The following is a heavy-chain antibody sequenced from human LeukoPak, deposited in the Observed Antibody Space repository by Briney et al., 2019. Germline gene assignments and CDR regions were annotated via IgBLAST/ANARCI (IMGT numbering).Heavy chain of an antibody. D-gene: IGHD5-18*01. J-gene: IGHJ6*02. CDR1: GFTFSSYW. CDR2: INSDGSST. V-gene: IGHV3-74*01. Sequence: GGSLRLSCAASGFTFSSYWMHWVRQAPGKGLVWVSRINSDGSSTNYADSVKGRFTISRDNAKNTLYLQMNSLRAKDTAVYYCASGYNYGYYYYGMDVWGQGTTVTVSS. CDR3: ASGYNYGYYYYGMDV.